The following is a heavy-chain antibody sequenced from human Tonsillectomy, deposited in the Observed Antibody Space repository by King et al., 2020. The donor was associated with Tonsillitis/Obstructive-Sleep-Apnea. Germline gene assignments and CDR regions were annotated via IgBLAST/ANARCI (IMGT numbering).Heavy chain of an antibody. CDR1: GGSFSGYF. CDR3: ARGGSSNWSGDFQH. CDR2: INHSGST. D-gene: IGHD6-13*01. V-gene: IGHV4-34*01. J-gene: IGHJ1*01. Sequence: VQLQQWGAGLLKPSETLTLTCTIYGGSFSGYFWSWIRQPPGKGLEWIGEINHSGSTNYNPSLKSRVTISVDTSKNQFSLQLSSVTAADTAVYYCARGGSSNWSGDFQHWGQGTLVTVSP.